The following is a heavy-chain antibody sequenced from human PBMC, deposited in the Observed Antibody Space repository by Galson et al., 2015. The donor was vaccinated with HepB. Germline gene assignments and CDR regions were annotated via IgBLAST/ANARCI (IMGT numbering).Heavy chain of an antibody. CDR2: IWYDGSNK. J-gene: IGHJ6*02. CDR3: ARAPASYYGMDV. Sequence: SLRLSCAAAGFTFSSYGMHWVRQAPGKGLEWVAVIWYDGSNKYYADSVKGRFTISRDNSKNTLYLQMNSLRAGDTAVYYCARAPASYYGMDVWGQGTTVTVSS. D-gene: IGHD6-25*01. CDR1: GFTFSSYG. V-gene: IGHV3-33*01.